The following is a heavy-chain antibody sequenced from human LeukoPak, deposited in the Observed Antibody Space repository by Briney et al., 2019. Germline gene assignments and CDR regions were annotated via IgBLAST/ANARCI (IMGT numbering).Heavy chain of an antibody. Sequence: GGSPRLSCAASGFTFSSYAMSWVRQAPGKGLEWVSAISGSGGSTYYADSVKGRFTISRDNSKNTLYLQMNSLRAEDTAVYYCARDHQLAAAGSYYFDYWGQGTLVTVSS. V-gene: IGHV3-23*01. CDR3: ARDHQLAAAGSYYFDY. D-gene: IGHD6-13*01. J-gene: IGHJ4*02. CDR1: GFTFSSYA. CDR2: ISGSGGST.